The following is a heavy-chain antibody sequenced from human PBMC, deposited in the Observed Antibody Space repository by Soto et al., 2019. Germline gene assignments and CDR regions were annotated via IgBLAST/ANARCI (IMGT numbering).Heavy chain of an antibody. D-gene: IGHD1-7*01. CDR1: GYSFTSYW. CDR3: ARPQGGTDWLDP. J-gene: IGHJ5*02. Sequence: GESLKISCKASGYSFTSYWIIWVRQMPGRGLEWMGRIDPSGSYTDYNPAFQGHIIISSDKSTSTVYLQLTTLKASDNGMYYCARPQGGTDWLDPWGQGTLVTVSS. CDR2: IDPSGSYT. V-gene: IGHV5-10-1*01.